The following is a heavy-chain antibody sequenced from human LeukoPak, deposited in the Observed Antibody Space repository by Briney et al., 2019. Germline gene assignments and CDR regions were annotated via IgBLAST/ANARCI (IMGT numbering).Heavy chain of an antibody. V-gene: IGHV3-48*01. CDR2: ISSNSRTI. CDR1: RFTFSSYA. J-gene: IGHJ4*02. CDR3: ARDVGVYGDYVILGY. D-gene: IGHD4-17*01. Sequence: GGSLRLSCAASRFTFSSYAMNWVRQAPGKGLEWISFISSNSRTILYTDSVKGRFTTSRDNAKNSLYLQMNNLRVEDSAVYYCARDVGVYGDYVILGYWGQGTLVTVSS.